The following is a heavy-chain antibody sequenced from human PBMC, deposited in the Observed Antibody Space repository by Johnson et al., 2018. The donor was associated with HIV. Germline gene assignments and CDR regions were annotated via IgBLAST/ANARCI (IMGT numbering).Heavy chain of an antibody. CDR3: ARIGDAFDI. CDR2: IYSGGST. Sequence: VQLVESGGGLVQPGGSLRLSCAASGFTFSSYAMSWVRQAPGKGLEWVSVIYSGGSTYYADSVKGRFTISRDNSKNTLYLQLNSLRAEDTAVYYCARIGDAFDIWGQGTMVTVSS. CDR1: GFTFSSYA. V-gene: IGHV3-66*02. J-gene: IGHJ3*02. D-gene: IGHD3-16*01.